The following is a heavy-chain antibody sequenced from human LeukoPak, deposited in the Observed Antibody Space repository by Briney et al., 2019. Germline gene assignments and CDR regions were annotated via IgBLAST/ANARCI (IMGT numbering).Heavy chain of an antibody. J-gene: IGHJ4*02. CDR1: GYTFTSYG. D-gene: IGHD3-10*01. V-gene: IGHV1-18*01. CDR3: ARDYYGSGTGDY. CDR2: ISAYNGNT. Sequence: ASVKVSCKASGYTFTSYGISWVRQAPGQGLEWMGWISAYNGNTNYAQKLQGRVTMTTDTSTSTAYMELSRLRSDDTAVYYCARDYYGSGTGDYWGQGTLVTVSS.